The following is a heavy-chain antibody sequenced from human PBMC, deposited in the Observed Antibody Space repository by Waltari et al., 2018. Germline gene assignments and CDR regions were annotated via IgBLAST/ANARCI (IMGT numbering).Heavy chain of an antibody. V-gene: IGHV3-74*01. Sequence: EVQLVESGGGLVQPGGSLRLSCGASGLTFSNYWMHWGRQAPGKGLVWVSHINSDGRSTSYADSVKGRFTISRDNAKNTLYLQMNSLRAEDTAVYYCAKRSVSPRSYAFDIWGQGTMVTVSS. CDR3: AKRSVSPRSYAFDI. CDR2: INSDGRST. CDR1: GLTFSNYW. D-gene: IGHD2-15*01. J-gene: IGHJ3*02.